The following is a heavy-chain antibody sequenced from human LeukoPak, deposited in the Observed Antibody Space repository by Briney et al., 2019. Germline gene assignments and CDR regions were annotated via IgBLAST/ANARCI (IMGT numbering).Heavy chain of an antibody. CDR1: GSTFSSSG. CDR3: AKDHGSWGYSSSWYPY. D-gene: IGHD6-13*01. CDR2: ISGSGGST. Sequence: PGGSLRLSCAASGSTFSSSGMSWVRQAPGKGLEWVSAISGSGGSTYYADSVKGRFTISRDNSKNTLYLQMNSLRAEGTAVYYCAKDHGSWGYSSSWYPYWGQGTLVTVSS. J-gene: IGHJ4*02. V-gene: IGHV3-23*01.